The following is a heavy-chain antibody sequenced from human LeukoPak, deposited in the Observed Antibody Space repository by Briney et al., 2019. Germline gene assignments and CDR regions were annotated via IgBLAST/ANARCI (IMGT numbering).Heavy chain of an antibody. CDR1: GFTVNSNY. D-gene: IGHD3-22*01. Sequence: GGSLRLSCAASGFTVNSNYMNWVRQAPGKGLEWVSVVYSDDTTYYADSVKGRFTISRDNVKNSLYLQMNSLIAEDTAVYYCARENYYDSSGYPHNFDYWGQGTLVTVSS. CDR2: VYSDDTT. V-gene: IGHV3-53*01. J-gene: IGHJ4*02. CDR3: ARENYYDSSGYPHNFDY.